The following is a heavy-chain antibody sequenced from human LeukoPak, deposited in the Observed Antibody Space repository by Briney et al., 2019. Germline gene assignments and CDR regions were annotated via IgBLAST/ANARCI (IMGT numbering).Heavy chain of an antibody. D-gene: IGHD3-22*01. CDR1: GFTFSSYG. V-gene: IGHV3-30*18. CDR3: AKISDYYDSSGYPGGYFGY. Sequence: KSLRLSSAASGFTFSSYGMHCVRQAPGRGLEWVAVISYDGSNKYYADSETGRVTIPGDNSKITLYVQMKSLRAEETAVYECAKISDYYDSSGYPGGYFGYWGQGTLVTVSS. CDR2: ISYDGSNK. J-gene: IGHJ4*02.